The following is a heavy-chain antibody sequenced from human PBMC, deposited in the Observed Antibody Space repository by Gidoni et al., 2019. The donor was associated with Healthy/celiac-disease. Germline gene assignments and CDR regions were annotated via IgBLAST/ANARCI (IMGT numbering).Heavy chain of an antibody. CDR1: GFPFSNAG. J-gene: IGHJ3*02. Sequence: EVQLVESGGGLVKPGGSLRLYCAAPGFPFSNAGMTGARQAPGKGLEWVGRIKRKTDGGTTDDAAPVKGRFTISRDDSKNTLYLEMNSLKSEDTAVYYCTTDKDVVGPAAMWDAFDIWGQGTMVTVSS. V-gene: IGHV3-15*01. D-gene: IGHD2-2*01. CDR2: IKRKTDGGTT. CDR3: TTDKDVVGPAAMWDAFDI.